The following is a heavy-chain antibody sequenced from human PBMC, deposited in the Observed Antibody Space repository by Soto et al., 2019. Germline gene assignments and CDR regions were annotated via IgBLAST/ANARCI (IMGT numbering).Heavy chain of an antibody. CDR3: ARGHAGTMDV. V-gene: IGHV6-1*01. CDR1: GDSGSSKSAA. CDR2: TYYRSKWNN. J-gene: IGHJ6*02. Sequence: SQTLSLTCAISGDSGSSKSAAWNWIGQSPSRGLEWLGRTYYRSKWNNNYAVSVKSRITINPDTSKNQFSLQVNSVTPEDTAVYFCARGHAGTMDVWGQGTTVTVSS. D-gene: IGHD1-1*01.